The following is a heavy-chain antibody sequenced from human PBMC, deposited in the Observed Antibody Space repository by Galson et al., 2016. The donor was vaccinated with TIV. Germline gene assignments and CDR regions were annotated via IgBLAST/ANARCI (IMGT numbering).Heavy chain of an antibody. CDR3: TRAAGKNGAVCYATCEAFDF. Sequence: CAISGDSVSSDSAAWNWVRQSPSRGLEWLGRTYYRSRWYYDYKVSVKSRITINPDTSKNQFSLQLNSVTPEDTAVYYCTRAAGKNGAVCYATCEAFDFWGQATEVTFSS. V-gene: IGHV6-1*01. CDR1: GDSVSSDSAA. D-gene: IGHD2-2*01. CDR2: TYYRSRWYY. J-gene: IGHJ3*01.